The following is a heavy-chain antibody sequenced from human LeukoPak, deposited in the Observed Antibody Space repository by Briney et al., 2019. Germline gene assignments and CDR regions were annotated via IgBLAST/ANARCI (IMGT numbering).Heavy chain of an antibody. CDR1: GFTFSSYW. V-gene: IGHV3-7*01. Sequence: GGSLSLSCPASGFTFSSYWMSWVRPAPGKGLEWVAIINRDGSEKHHRDSLKGRFTISRDNSKNTLYLQMNSLRAEDTAVYHCARDPLGCSSTSCNGVFDFWGQGTLVTVSS. J-gene: IGHJ4*02. CDR3: ARDPLGCSSTSCNGVFDF. D-gene: IGHD2-2*01. CDR2: INRDGSEK.